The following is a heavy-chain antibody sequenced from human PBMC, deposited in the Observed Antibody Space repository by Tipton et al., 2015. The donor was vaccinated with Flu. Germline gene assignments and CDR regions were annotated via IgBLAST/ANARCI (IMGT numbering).Heavy chain of an antibody. CDR2: IYYSGST. CDR3: ARGVLLHYDAFDI. D-gene: IGHD2-8*01. V-gene: IGHV4-38-2*01. Sequence: TLSLTCAVSGYSISSGYYWGWIRQSPGKGLEWIGTIYYSGSTYYNPSLKSRVTISVDTSKNQFSLKLSSVTAADTAVYYCARGVLLHYDAFDIWGQGTMVTVSS. CDR1: GYSISSGYY. J-gene: IGHJ3*02.